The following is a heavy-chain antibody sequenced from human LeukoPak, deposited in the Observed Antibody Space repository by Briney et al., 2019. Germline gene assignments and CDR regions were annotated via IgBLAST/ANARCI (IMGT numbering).Heavy chain of an antibody. J-gene: IGHJ4*02. Sequence: GGSLRLSCAVSGFRFSNYWMHWARLAPGKGLEWVANIKEDGTETYYVDSVKGRFTISRDNAKNSLYLQMNSLRVEDTAVYYCAKEGRSLQTYWGQGTLVTVSS. CDR2: IKEDGTET. CDR3: AKEGRSLQTY. D-gene: IGHD5-24*01. CDR1: GFRFSNYW. V-gene: IGHV3-7*03.